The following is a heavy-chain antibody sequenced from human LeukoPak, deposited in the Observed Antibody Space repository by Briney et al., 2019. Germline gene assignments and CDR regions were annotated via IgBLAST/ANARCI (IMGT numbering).Heavy chain of an antibody. D-gene: IGHD7-27*01. J-gene: IGHJ4*02. V-gene: IGHV3-48*01. Sequence: GGSLRLSCAASGFTFSSYSMNWVRQAPGKGLEWVSYISSSSSTIYYADSVKGRFTISRDNAKNSLYLQMNSLRAEDTTVYYCARDLRLGIFDYWGQGTLVTVSS. CDR1: GFTFSSYS. CDR2: ISSSSSTI. CDR3: ARDLRLGIFDY.